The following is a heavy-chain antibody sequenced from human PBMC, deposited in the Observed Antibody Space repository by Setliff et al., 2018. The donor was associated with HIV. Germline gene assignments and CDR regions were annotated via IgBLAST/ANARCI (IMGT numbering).Heavy chain of an antibody. Sequence: PSETLSLTCTVSGGSTNSRSYYWAWIRQPPGKGLEWVASIYFSGTPYYNPSLKNRVTISVDTSKNQFSLKLSSVTAADTAVYYCARRGMWSYETGGNPTATFDYWGQGVLVTVSS. CDR2: IYFSGTP. D-gene: IGHD2-8*02. CDR3: ARRGMWSYETGGNPTATFDY. CDR1: GGSTNSRSYY. V-gene: IGHV4-39*01. J-gene: IGHJ4*02.